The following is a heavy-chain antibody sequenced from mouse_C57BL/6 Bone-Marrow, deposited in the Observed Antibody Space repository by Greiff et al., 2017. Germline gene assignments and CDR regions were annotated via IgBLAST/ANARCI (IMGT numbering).Heavy chain of an antibody. CDR2: IDPSDSET. Sequence: QVQLQQPGAELVRPGSSVKLSCKASGYTFTSYWMHWVKQRPIQGLEWIGNIDPSDSETHYNQKFKDKATLTVDKSSSTAYMQLSSLTSEDSAVYYCARGGKTAQAPFAYWGQGTLVTVSA. CDR1: GYTFTSYW. J-gene: IGHJ3*01. D-gene: IGHD3-2*02. CDR3: ARGGKTAQAPFAY. V-gene: IGHV1-52*01.